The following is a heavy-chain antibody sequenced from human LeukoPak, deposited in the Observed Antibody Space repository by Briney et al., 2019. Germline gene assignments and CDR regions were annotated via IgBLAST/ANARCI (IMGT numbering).Heavy chain of an antibody. CDR3: ARDPCYYSSTSCSHYYGMGV. V-gene: IGHV1-18*04. CDR1: GYTFTSYG. CDR2: ISAYNGNT. D-gene: IGHD2-2*01. J-gene: IGHJ6*04. Sequence: ASVKVSCKASGYTFTSYGISWVRQAPGQGLEWMGWISAYNGNTNYAQKLQGRVTMTTDTSTSTAYMELRSLRSDDTAVYYCARDPCYYSSTSCSHYYGMGVWGKGTTVTVSS.